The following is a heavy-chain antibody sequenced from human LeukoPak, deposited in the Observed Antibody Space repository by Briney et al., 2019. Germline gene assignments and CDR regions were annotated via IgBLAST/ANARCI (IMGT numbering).Heavy chain of an antibody. CDR2: IYYSGST. Sequence: SETLSLTCTVSGGSISSYYWSWIRPPPGKGLEWIGYIYYSGSTNYNPSLKSRVTISVDTSKNQFSLKLSSVTAADTAVYYCARDGYYDSSGHSEFDYWGQGTLVTVSS. CDR1: GGSISSYY. D-gene: IGHD3-22*01. V-gene: IGHV4-59*01. J-gene: IGHJ4*02. CDR3: ARDGYYDSSGHSEFDY.